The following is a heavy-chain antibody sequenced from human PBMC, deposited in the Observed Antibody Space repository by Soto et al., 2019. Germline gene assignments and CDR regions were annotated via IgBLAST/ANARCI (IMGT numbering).Heavy chain of an antibody. CDR1: GGSISSYY. CDR2: IYYSRST. J-gene: IGHJ4*02. Sequence: SETLSLTCTVSGGSISSYYWSWIRQPPGKGLEWIGYIYYSRSTNYNPSQKSRVTISVDTSKNQFSQKLSSMTAADTAVYYRARGLLWTYYYDSSGYYYDYWGQGTLVT. V-gene: IGHV4-59*01. D-gene: IGHD3-22*01. CDR3: ARGLLWTYYYDSSGYYYDY.